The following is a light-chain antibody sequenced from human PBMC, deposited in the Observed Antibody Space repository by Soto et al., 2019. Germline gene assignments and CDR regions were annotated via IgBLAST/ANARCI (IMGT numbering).Light chain of an antibody. J-gene: IGKJ2*01. Sequence: EIVLTQSPGTLSLSPGERATLSCRASQSVSNNYIAGYQQTPGQAPRHLISGSSDRPTGIPARLSGSGSGTDFTLPISRLEPQDFAVYYCHQYGSSPPYTFGHGTNLEI. V-gene: IGKV3-20*01. CDR3: HQYGSSPPYT. CDR2: GSS. CDR1: QSVSNNY.